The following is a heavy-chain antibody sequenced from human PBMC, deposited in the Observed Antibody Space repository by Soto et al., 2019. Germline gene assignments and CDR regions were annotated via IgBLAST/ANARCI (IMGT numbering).Heavy chain of an antibody. J-gene: IGHJ1*01. V-gene: IGHV3-23*01. D-gene: IGHD1-26*01. CDR2: IGESGTNT. CDR1: GFTFSTYA. CDR3: ASWYSGGPPYFLH. Sequence: EVQLLESGGGLVQPGGSLRLSCADSGFTFSTYAMSWVRQAPGKGLEWVSTIGESGTNTYYADSVKGRFTISRDNSNNTLYRQMISQRAEDTALYYGASWYSGGPPYFLHWGQGTLVTVSS.